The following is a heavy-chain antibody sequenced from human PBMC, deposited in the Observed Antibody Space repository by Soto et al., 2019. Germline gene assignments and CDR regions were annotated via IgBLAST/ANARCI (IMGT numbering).Heavy chain of an antibody. Sequence: QVQLVQSGAEVKNPGASVKVSCKASGYTFFNYGITWVRQAPGQGLEWMGWISDYNGNRNYAQKFQGRVTMTTDTSTSTAYMELRTLRSDDTAVYYCAISPIAATGSLDYWGQGTLVTVSS. V-gene: IGHV1-18*01. CDR1: GYTFFNYG. CDR3: AISPIAATGSLDY. D-gene: IGHD6-6*01. J-gene: IGHJ4*02. CDR2: ISDYNGNR.